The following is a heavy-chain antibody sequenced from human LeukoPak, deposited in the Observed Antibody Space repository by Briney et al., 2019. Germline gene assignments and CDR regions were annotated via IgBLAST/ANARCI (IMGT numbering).Heavy chain of an antibody. CDR2: LNHSGST. Sequence: SETLSLTGSVYGGSFSGYYWRWIRQPPGKGREWIGELNHSGSTNYNPSLKSRVTISLDTSKNQFSLKLSSVTAADTAVYYCARHDPIVGTPDAFDIWGQGTMVTVSS. J-gene: IGHJ3*02. D-gene: IGHD1-26*01. V-gene: IGHV4-34*01. CDR3: ARHDPIVGTPDAFDI. CDR1: GGSFSGYY.